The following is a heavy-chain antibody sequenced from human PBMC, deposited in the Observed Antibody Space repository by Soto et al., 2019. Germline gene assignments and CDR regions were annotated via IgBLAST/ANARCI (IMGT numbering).Heavy chain of an antibody. Sequence: TQTLSLTCSVSGGSISSSSYYWGWIRQHQGKGLEWSGSIYYSGSTNYNPSLKRRVTISADTSKNQFSLRLSYVTAADTAVYYCARDRLRGYGAFDIWGQGTMVTVSS. CDR3: ARDRLRGYGAFDI. CDR1: GGSISSSSYY. D-gene: IGHD5-12*01. V-gene: IGHV4-39*07. CDR2: IYYSGST. J-gene: IGHJ3*02.